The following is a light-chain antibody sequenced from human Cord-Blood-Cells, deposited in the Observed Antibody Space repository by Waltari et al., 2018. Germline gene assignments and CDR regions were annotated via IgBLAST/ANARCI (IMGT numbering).Light chain of an antibody. J-gene: IGKJ2*01. CDR3: QQYNSPMYT. V-gene: IGKV1-5*03. CDR2: KAS. CDR1: QSISSW. Sequence: DIQMTQSPSTLSASVGDRVTITCRASQSISSWLAWYQQKPGKAPKLLSYKASSLESGVPSRFSGSGSGTEFTLTISSLQPDDFATYYCQQYNSPMYTFGQGTKLEIK.